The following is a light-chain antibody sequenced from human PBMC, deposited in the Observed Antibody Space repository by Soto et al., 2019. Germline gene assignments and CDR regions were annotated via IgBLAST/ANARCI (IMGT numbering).Light chain of an antibody. Sequence: ETVLTQSPGTLSLSPLEIATLSCMATQSVSSYLAWYQQKPGQAPRLLIYDASNRATGIPARFSGSGSGTDFTLTISSLEPEDFAVYYCQQRSNWPLTFGGGTKVDI. V-gene: IGKV3-11*01. CDR2: DAS. CDR3: QQRSNWPLT. J-gene: IGKJ4*01. CDR1: QSVSSY.